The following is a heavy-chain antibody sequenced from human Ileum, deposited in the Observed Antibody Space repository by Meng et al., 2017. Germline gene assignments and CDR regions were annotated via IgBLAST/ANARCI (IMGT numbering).Heavy chain of an antibody. Sequence: GSLRLSCTVSGGSISSYYWSWIRQPPGKGLEWIGYIYYSGSTNYNPSLKSRVTISVDTSKNQFSLKLSSVTAADTAVYYCARKTYYYDSSGITDAFDIWGQGTMVTVSS. V-gene: IGHV4-59*01. CDR3: ARKTYYYDSSGITDAFDI. D-gene: IGHD3-22*01. CDR2: IYYSGST. J-gene: IGHJ3*02. CDR1: GGSISSYY.